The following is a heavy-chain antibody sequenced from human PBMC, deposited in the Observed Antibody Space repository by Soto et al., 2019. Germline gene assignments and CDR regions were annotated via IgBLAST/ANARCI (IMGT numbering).Heavy chain of an antibody. J-gene: IGHJ6*02. CDR2: ISYDGSNK. CDR3: AKSKPASGSYGHGGMDV. Sequence: QVQLVESGGGVVQPGRSLRLSCAASGFTFSSYGMHWVRQAPGKGLEWVAVISYDGSNKYYADSVKGRFTISRDNSKNTLYLQMNSLRAEDSAVYYCAKSKPASGSYGHGGMDVLGQGTTVTVSS. V-gene: IGHV3-30*18. CDR1: GFTFSSYG. D-gene: IGHD1-26*01.